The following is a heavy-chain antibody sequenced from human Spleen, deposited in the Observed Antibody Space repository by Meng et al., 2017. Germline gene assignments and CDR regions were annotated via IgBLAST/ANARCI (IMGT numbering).Heavy chain of an antibody. CDR2: IYHSGSA. J-gene: IGHJ4*02. Sequence: QVHVQESGPGRVRPLGPLSLTCGVSGGSITSNNRWSWVRQPPGKGLEWIGEIYHSGSANYNPSLKSRLTISVDKSKTQFSLTLSSVTAADTAVYYCARKYGNYPYYFDYWGQGTLVTVSS. CDR3: ARKYGNYPYYFDY. CDR1: GGSITSNNR. V-gene: IGHV4-4*03. D-gene: IGHD1-7*01.